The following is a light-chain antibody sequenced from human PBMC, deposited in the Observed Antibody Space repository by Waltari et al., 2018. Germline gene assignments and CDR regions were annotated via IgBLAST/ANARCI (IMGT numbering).Light chain of an antibody. CDR2: GAS. V-gene: IGKV1-39*01. J-gene: IGKJ4*01. CDR1: QSVSRF. Sequence: DIQMTQSPSSLSASVGDRVTITCRASQSVSRFLNWYQQKPGRAPKLLIYGASTLQSGVPSMFSGSGSGTDFTLTIDSLQPEDFATYYCQQSDSDLTFGGGTKVESK. CDR3: QQSDSDLT.